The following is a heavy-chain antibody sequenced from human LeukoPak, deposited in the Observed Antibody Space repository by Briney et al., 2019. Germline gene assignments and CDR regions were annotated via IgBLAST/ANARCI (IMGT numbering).Heavy chain of an antibody. CDR2: ISYDGSNK. CDR1: GFTFSSYA. Sequence: GGSLRLSCAASGFTFSSYAMHWVRQAPGKGLEWVAVISYDGSNKYYADSVKGRFTISRDSSKNTLYLQMNSLRAEDTAVYYCARDPGGWYTAFDYWGQGTLVTVSS. J-gene: IGHJ4*02. CDR3: ARDPGGWYTAFDY. D-gene: IGHD6-19*01. V-gene: IGHV3-30-3*01.